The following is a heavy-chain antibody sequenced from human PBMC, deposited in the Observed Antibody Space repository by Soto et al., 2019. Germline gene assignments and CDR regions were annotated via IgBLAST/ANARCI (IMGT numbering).Heavy chain of an antibody. Sequence: SETLSLTCAVSGGSISGYYWSWIRQPPGKGLEWIGYIYISGNTNYNPSLKSRVTMAVDTSKNQFSLKLSSVTAADTAVYFCARGYCSSTRCYGTFDYWGQGVLVTVSS. V-gene: IGHV4-59*01. D-gene: IGHD2-2*01. J-gene: IGHJ4*02. CDR3: ARGYCSSTRCYGTFDY. CDR2: IYISGNT. CDR1: GGSISGYY.